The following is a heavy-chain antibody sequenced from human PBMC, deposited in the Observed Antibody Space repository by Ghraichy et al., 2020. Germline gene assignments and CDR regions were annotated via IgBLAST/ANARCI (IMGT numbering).Heavy chain of an antibody. J-gene: IGHJ6*02. CDR3: AKTTTVTTFYYYYGMDV. D-gene: IGHD4-17*01. CDR2: ISGSGDST. CDR1: GFTFSSYA. V-gene: IGHV3-23*01. Sequence: GGSLRLSCAASGFTFSSYAMSWVRQAPGKGLEWVSGISGSGDSTYYADSVKGRFTIFRDNSKNTLYLQMNSLRAEDTAVYYCAKTTTVTTFYYYYGMDVWRQGPTVTVSS.